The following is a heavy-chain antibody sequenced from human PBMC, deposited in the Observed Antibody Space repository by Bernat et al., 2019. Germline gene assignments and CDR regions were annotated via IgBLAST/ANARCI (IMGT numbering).Heavy chain of an antibody. V-gene: IGHV3-30*01. Sequence: QVQLVESGGGVVQPGRSLRLSCAASGFTFSSYAMHWVRQAPGKGLEWVAVISYDGSNKYYADSVKGRFTISRDNSKNTLYLQMNSLRAEDTAVYYCARDRTPDYDILTGPYYYYCYYMDVWGKGTTVTVSS. CDR3: ARDRTPDYDILTGPYYYYCYYMDV. J-gene: IGHJ6*03. D-gene: IGHD3-9*01. CDR2: ISYDGSNK. CDR1: GFTFSSYA.